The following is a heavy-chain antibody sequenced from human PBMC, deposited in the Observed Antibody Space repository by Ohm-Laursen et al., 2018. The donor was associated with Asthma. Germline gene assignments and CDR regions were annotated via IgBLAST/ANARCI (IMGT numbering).Heavy chain of an antibody. CDR2: IYYSGST. D-gene: IGHD2-15*01. CDR1: GGSISSGGYY. Sequence: SQTLSLTCTVSGGSISSGGYYWSWIRQHPGKGLEWIGYIYYSGSTYYNPSLKSRVTISVDTSKNQFSLKLSSVTAADTAVYYCAKDVTCSGGSCQFDYWGQGTLVTVSS. J-gene: IGHJ4*02. V-gene: IGHV4-31*03. CDR3: AKDVTCSGGSCQFDY.